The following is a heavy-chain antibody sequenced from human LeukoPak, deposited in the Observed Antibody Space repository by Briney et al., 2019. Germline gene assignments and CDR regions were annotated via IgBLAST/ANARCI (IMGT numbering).Heavy chain of an antibody. D-gene: IGHD6-13*01. Sequence: ASVKVSCKASGYTFTSYGISWVRQAPGQGREWVGWISAYNGNTNYAQKLQGRVTMTTDTSTSTAYMELRSLRSDDTAVYYCARAIQGYGSWSVGIWGQGTLVTVSS. CDR2: ISAYNGNT. CDR3: ARAIQGYGSWSVGI. J-gene: IGHJ4*02. CDR1: GYTFTSYG. V-gene: IGHV1-18*01.